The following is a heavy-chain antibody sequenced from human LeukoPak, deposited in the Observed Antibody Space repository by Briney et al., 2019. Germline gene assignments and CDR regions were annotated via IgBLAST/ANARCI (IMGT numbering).Heavy chain of an antibody. D-gene: IGHD5-18*01. V-gene: IGHV3-23*01. Sequence: GGSLRLSCAASGFTFSSYAMSWVRRAPGQGLEWVSAISGSGGSTYYADSVKGRFTISRDNSKNTLYLQMNSLRAEDTAVYYCARDPGYSYGYYFDYWGQGTLVTVSS. J-gene: IGHJ4*02. CDR2: ISGSGGST. CDR1: GFTFSSYA. CDR3: ARDPGYSYGYYFDY.